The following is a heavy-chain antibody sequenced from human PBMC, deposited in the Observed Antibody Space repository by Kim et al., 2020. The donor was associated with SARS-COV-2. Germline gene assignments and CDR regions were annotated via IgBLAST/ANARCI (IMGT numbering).Heavy chain of an antibody. J-gene: IGHJ4*02. Sequence: SGTLSLTCAVSGGSISSSNWWSWVRQPPGKGLEWIGEIYHSGSTNYNPSLKSRVTISVDKSKSQFSLKLSSVTAADTAVYYCARVSAAAGSGMFDYWGQGTLVTVSS. CDR3: ARVSAAAGSGMFDY. V-gene: IGHV4-4*02. CDR2: IYHSGST. CDR1: GGSISSSNW. D-gene: IGHD6-13*01.